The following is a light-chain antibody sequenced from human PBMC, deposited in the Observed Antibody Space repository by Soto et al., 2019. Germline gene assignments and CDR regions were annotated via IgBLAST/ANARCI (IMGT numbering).Light chain of an antibody. CDR2: EVR. J-gene: IGLJ1*01. CDR3: SSYTRSSPLI. V-gene: IGLV2-14*01. Sequence: QSALSQPASVSGSPGQSITISCTGTSSDVGGYNYVSWYRQHPGKAPKLTIYEVRNRPSGVSNRFSGSKSGNTASLTISGLKAEDEDDYYCSSYTRSSPLIFGIVNKVT. CDR1: SSDVGGYNY.